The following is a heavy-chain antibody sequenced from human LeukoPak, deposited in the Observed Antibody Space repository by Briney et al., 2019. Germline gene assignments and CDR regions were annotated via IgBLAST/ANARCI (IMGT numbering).Heavy chain of an antibody. CDR1: GFTFSSYS. Sequence: GGSLRLSCAASGFTFSSYSMNWVRQAPGKGLEWVSSISSSSSYIYYADSVKGRFTISRDNAKNSLYLQMNSLRAEDTAVYYCARHDIVVVTAQPGDWYFDLWGRGTLVTVSS. J-gene: IGHJ2*01. CDR2: ISSSSSYI. V-gene: IGHV3-21*01. CDR3: ARHDIVVVTAQPGDWYFDL. D-gene: IGHD2-21*02.